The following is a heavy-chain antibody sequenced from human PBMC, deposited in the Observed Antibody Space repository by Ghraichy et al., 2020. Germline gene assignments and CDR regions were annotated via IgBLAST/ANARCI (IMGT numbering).Heavy chain of an antibody. V-gene: IGHV3-74*01. CDR1: GFTFSSYW. D-gene: IGHD3-10*01. J-gene: IGHJ5*02. CDR3: VRDLRIRGRWLDP. CDR2: LNSDGSST. Sequence: GGSLRLSCAASGFTFSSYWMHWVRQAPGKGLVWVSHLNSDGSSTSYADSVKGRFTISRDNAKNTLYLQMNSLRTEDTAMYYCVRDLRIRGRWLDPWGQGTLVTVSS.